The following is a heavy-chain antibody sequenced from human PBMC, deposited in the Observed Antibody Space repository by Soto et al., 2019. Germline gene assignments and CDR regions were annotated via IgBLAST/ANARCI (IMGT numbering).Heavy chain of an antibody. CDR1: GFTFSSYA. J-gene: IGHJ4*02. Sequence: EVQLLESGGGLVQPGGSLRLSCAASGFTFSSYAMNWVRQAPGKGLEWVSAIGVSGDTTYYADSVKGRFTISRDNSKNTLYLQMGSLRAEETAVYYCAKVRRFGELRSLYWGQGTLVTVSS. CDR3: AKVRRFGELRSLY. V-gene: IGHV3-23*01. CDR2: IGVSGDTT. D-gene: IGHD3-10*01.